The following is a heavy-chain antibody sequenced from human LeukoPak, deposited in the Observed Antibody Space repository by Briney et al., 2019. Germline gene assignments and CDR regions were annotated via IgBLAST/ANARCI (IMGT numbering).Heavy chain of an antibody. J-gene: IGHJ6*02. Sequence: DPGGSLRLSCAASGFTFDDYAMHWVRQAPGKGLEWVSGISWNSGSIGYADSVKGRFTISRDNAKNSLYLQMNSLRAEDTALYYCAKIAVADYYYYGMDVWGQGTTVTVSS. CDR1: GFTFDDYA. V-gene: IGHV3-9*01. CDR3: AKIAVADYYYYGMDV. CDR2: ISWNSGSI. D-gene: IGHD6-19*01.